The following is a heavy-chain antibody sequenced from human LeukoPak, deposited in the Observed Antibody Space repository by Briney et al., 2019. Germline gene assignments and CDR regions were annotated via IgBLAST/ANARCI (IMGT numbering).Heavy chain of an antibody. V-gene: IGHV4-38-2*01. J-gene: IGHJ6*03. Sequence: SETLSLTCAVSGYSISSGYYWGWIRQPPGKGLEWIGSIYHSGSTYYNPSLKSRVTISVDTSKNQFSLKLSSVTAADTAVYYCARHGRQWLAYYYYYYMDVWGKGTTDTVSS. D-gene: IGHD6-19*01. CDR1: GYSISSGYY. CDR2: IYHSGST. CDR3: ARHGRQWLAYYYYYYMDV.